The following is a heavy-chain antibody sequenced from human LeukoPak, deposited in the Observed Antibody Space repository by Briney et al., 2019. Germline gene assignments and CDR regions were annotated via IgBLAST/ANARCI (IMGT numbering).Heavy chain of an antibody. CDR2: IYYSGST. D-gene: IGHD3-3*01. CDR3: ARGFWSGPRSFYYYYGMDV. V-gene: IGHV4-59*01. Sequence: SETLSLTCTVSGGSISSYYWSWIRQPPGKGLEWIGYIYYSGSTNYNPSLKSRVTISVDTSKNQSSLKLSSVTAADTAVYYCARGFWSGPRSFYYYYGMDVWGQGTTVTVSS. CDR1: GGSISSYY. J-gene: IGHJ6*02.